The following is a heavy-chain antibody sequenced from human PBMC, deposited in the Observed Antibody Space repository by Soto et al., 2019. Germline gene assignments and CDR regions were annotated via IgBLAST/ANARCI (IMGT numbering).Heavy chain of an antibody. CDR2: ISSSGSTI. CDR3: AKTPMGYYDSSGYLFDY. D-gene: IGHD3-22*01. CDR1: GFTFSSYE. J-gene: IGHJ4*02. V-gene: IGHV3-48*03. Sequence: QAGGSLRLSCAASGFTFSSYEMNWVRQAPGKGLEWVSYISSSGSTIYYADSVKGRFTISRDNAKNSLYLQMNSLRAEDTAVYYCAKTPMGYYDSSGYLFDYWGQGTLVTVSS.